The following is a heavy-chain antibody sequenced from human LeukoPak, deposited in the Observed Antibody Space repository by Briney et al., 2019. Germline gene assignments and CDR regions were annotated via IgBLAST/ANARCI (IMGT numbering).Heavy chain of an antibody. D-gene: IGHD3-22*01. CDR2: IYYSAT. Sequence: SDTLSLTCTVSGGPISTSYWNWIRQPPGKGLEWIGYIYYSATNYNPSLKSRVTISVDTSKNQFSLKLTSVTAADTAVYYCARGHHYYDSSAYVEEYWYFDLWGRGTLVTVSS. V-gene: IGHV4-59*07. J-gene: IGHJ2*01. CDR3: ARGHHYYDSSAYVEEYWYFDL. CDR1: GGPISTSY.